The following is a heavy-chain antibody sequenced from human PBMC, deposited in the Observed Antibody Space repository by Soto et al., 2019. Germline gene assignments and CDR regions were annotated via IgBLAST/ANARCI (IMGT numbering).Heavy chain of an antibody. CDR1: GYTYY. V-gene: IGHV1-46*01. CDR3: ARDRGRGGSYYIYFYGMDV. J-gene: IGHJ6*02. Sequence: ASVNVSCKASGYTYYIHWVRQAPGQGLEWMGVINPSGGSINYAQKFQGRVTMTRDTSTSTVYMELSSLRSEDTAVYYCARDRGRGGSYYIYFYGMDVWGQGTTVTLSS. CDR2: INPSGGSI. D-gene: IGHD1-26*01.